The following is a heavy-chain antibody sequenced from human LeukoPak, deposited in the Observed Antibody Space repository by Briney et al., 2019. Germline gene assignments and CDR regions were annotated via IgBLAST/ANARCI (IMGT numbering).Heavy chain of an antibody. V-gene: IGHV4-59*01. CDR2: IYYSGST. J-gene: IGHJ6*03. Sequence: PSETLSLTCTVSGGSISSYYWSWIRQPPGKGLEWIGHIYYSGSTNYNPSLKSRVTISVDTSKNQFSLKLSSVTAADTAVYYCARDGGTGYYYYYMDVWGKGTTVTISS. D-gene: IGHD3-16*01. CDR3: ARDGGTGYYYYYMDV. CDR1: GGSISSYY.